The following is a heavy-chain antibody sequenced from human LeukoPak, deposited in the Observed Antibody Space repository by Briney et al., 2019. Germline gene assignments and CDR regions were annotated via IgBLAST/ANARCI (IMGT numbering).Heavy chain of an antibody. J-gene: IGHJ4*02. V-gene: IGHV4-59*01. CDR3: ARAVVTARTTGFDY. D-gene: IGHD2-21*02. Sequence: GYIYYSGSTNYHPSLKSRVTISVDTSKNQFSLKLSSVTAADTAVYYCARAVVTARTTGFDYWGQGTLVTVSS. CDR2: IYYSGST.